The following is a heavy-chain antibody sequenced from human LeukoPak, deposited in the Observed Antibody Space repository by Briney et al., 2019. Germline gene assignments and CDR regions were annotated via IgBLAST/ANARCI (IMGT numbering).Heavy chain of an antibody. V-gene: IGHV1-18*01. Sequence: ASVKVSCKASGYTFTNFGITSVRHAPGQGLEWMGWISAYNGNTNYAQKVQGRVTMTADTSTSTAYMELRSLRSDDTAVYYCARAGGWAREDYKADAFDIWGQGTMVTVSS. CDR1: GYTFTNFG. D-gene: IGHD6-19*01. CDR2: ISAYNGNT. CDR3: ARAGGWAREDYKADAFDI. J-gene: IGHJ3*02.